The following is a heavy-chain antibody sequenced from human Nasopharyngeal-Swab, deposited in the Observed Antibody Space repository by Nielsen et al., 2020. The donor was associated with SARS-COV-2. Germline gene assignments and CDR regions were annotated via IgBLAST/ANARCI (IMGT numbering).Heavy chain of an antibody. V-gene: IGHV5-10-1*01. CDR3: ARLRREVVGIYYYYYYMDV. J-gene: IGHJ6*03. D-gene: IGHD2-15*01. CDR2: IDPSDSYT. Sequence: GESLKISCKGSGYSFTSYWISWVRQMPGKGLGWMGRIDPSDSYTNYSPSFQGHVTISADKSISTAYLQWSSLKASDTAMYYCARLRREVVGIYYYYYYMDVWGKGTTVTVSS. CDR1: GYSFTSYW.